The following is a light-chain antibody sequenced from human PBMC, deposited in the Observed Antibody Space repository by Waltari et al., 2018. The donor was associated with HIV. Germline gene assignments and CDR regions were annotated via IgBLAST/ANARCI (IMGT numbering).Light chain of an antibody. V-gene: IGKV4-1*01. Sequence: DIILTQSPDTLAVSLGDRATIHCRSSQTVLSDSTHKNYLSWYQQKPGQPPKLLLYWASARESGVPARFSGSGSATDFTRTITDFQAEDAAIYFCQQYYNTPWTFGQGTRADIK. J-gene: IGKJ1*01. CDR3: QQYYNTPWT. CDR2: WAS. CDR1: QTVLSDSTHKNY.